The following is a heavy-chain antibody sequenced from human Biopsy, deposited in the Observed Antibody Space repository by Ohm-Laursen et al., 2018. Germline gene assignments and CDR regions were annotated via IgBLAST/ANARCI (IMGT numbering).Heavy chain of an antibody. CDR2: ISAYNGHT. Sequence: SSVKVSCKASGYPFITYGISWVRQAPGQGLEWMGWISAYNGHTKFARKFQDRVTMTTDTSTTTAYMDLRSLRSDDTAVYYSARDPHGEGRDYGSYFDYWGQGTLVTVSS. CDR3: ARDPHGEGRDYGSYFDY. CDR1: GYPFITYG. D-gene: IGHD4-17*01. J-gene: IGHJ4*02. V-gene: IGHV1-18*01.